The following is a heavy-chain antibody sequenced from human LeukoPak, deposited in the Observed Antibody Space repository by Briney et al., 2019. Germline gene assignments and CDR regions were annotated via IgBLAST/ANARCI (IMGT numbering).Heavy chain of an antibody. D-gene: IGHD1-26*01. CDR1: GFTFSSYG. Sequence: GGSLRLSCAASGFTFSSYGMHWVRQAPGKGLEWVAATSYDGSNKYFADSVKGRFTISRDNSKSTLYLQMNSLRVEDTAVYYCAKPQYTGNYWPFVYWGQGTLVTVSS. V-gene: IGHV3-30*18. CDR2: TSYDGSNK. CDR3: AKPQYTGNYWPFVY. J-gene: IGHJ4*02.